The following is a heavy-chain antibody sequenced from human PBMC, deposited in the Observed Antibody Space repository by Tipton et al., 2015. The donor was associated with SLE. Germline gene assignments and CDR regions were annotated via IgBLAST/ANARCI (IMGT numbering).Heavy chain of an antibody. CDR2: IYYSGST. J-gene: IGHJ6*03. CDR1: GGSISGGSYY. CDR3: ARESWDYYYMDV. V-gene: IGHV4-61*02. D-gene: IGHD7-27*01. Sequence: TLSLTCTDSGGSISGGSYYWNWIRQPAGKGLEWIGRIYYSGSTNYNPSLKSRVTISVDTSKNQFSLKLSSVTAADTAVYYCARESWDYYYMDVWGNGTTVTVSS.